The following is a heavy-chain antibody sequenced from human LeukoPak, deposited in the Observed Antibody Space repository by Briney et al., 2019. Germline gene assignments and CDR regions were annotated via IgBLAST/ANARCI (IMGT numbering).Heavy chain of an antibody. D-gene: IGHD6-13*01. J-gene: IGHJ4*02. CDR3: ARCVVSTTVAGLGYFDY. CDR2: ISSISSYL. Sequence: GGSLRLSWTPSGFTFSSNSMDWVRQAPGKGLEWVSSISSISSYLFYADSVKGRFTISRDNTRNSLYLQMNSLRAEDTAVYYSARCVVSTTVAGLGYFDYWGQGTLVTVSS. V-gene: IGHV3-21*01. CDR1: GFTFSSNS.